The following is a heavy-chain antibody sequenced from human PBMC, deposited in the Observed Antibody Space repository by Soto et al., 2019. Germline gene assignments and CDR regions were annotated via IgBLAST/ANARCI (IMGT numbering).Heavy chain of an antibody. CDR1: GGSISSYY. CDR2: IYCSGST. D-gene: IGHD6-13*01. Sequence: SETLSLTCPVSGGSISSYYWSWIRQPPGKGLEWIGYIYCSGSTNYNPSLKSRVTISVDTSKNQFSLKLSSVTAADTAVYYCARGGSSWIQHWGQGTLVTVSS. CDR3: ARGGSSWIQH. J-gene: IGHJ1*01. V-gene: IGHV4-59*01.